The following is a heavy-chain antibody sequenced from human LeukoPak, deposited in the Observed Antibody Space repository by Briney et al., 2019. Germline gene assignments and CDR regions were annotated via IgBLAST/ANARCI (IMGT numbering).Heavy chain of an antibody. V-gene: IGHV4-34*01. Sequence: PSETLSLTCAVYGGSFSGCYWSWIRQPPGKGLEWIGEINHSGSTNYNPSLKSRVTISVDTSKNQFSLKLSSVTAADTAVYYCARTTEGGYTYNYFYYYYMDVWGKGTTVTISS. CDR3: ARTTEGGYTYNYFYYYYMDV. J-gene: IGHJ6*03. CDR2: INHSGST. D-gene: IGHD5-18*01. CDR1: GGSFSGCY.